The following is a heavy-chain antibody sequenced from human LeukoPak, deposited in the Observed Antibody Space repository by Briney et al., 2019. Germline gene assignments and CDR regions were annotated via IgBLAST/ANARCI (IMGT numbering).Heavy chain of an antibody. CDR1: GGTFSSYA. V-gene: IGHV1-69*04. CDR3: ARDQRSILTGYYPEGPYYFDY. CDR2: IIPILGIA. J-gene: IGHJ4*02. Sequence: ASVKVSCKASGGTFSSYAISWVRQAPGQGLEWMGRIIPILGIANYAQKFQGRVTITADKSTSTAYMELSSLRSEDTAVYYCARDQRSILTGYYPEGPYYFDYWGQGTLVTVSS. D-gene: IGHD3-9*01.